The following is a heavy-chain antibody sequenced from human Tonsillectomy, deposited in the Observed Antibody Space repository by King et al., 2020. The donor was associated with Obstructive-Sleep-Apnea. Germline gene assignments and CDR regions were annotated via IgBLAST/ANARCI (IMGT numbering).Heavy chain of an antibody. V-gene: IGHV3-7*03. CDR1: GFTFSSYW. J-gene: IGHJ4*02. D-gene: IGHD6-13*01. CDR2: IKQDGSEK. CDR3: ARGIREAAASLGY. Sequence: GQLVQSGGGLVQPGGSLRLSCAASGFTFSSYWMSWVRQAPGKGLEWVANIKQDGSEKYYVDSVKGRFTTSRDNAKNSLYLQMNSLRAEDTAVYYCARGIREAAASLGYWGQGTLVTVSS.